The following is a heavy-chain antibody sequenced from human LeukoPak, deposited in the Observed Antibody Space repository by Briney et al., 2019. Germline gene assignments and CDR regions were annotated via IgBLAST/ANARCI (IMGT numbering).Heavy chain of an antibody. D-gene: IGHD6-25*01. CDR2: IGSGGST. CDR1: GLTFTSYA. Sequence: GGSLRLSCAASGLTFTSYAMKWVRQAPGQGLEWVSSIGSGGSTYYADSVKGRFIISRDNSKNTLYLQMNSLRAEDTAVYYCAKRITEASSQIFEFWGQGILVTVSS. V-gene: IGHV3-23*01. J-gene: IGHJ4*02. CDR3: AKRITEASSQIFEF.